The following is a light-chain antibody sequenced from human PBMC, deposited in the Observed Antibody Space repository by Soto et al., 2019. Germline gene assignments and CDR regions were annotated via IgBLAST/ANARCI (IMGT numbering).Light chain of an antibody. V-gene: IGKV1-5*03. CDR1: QSISSW. CDR2: KAS. CDR3: QQYNNYLFT. Sequence: DIQMTPSPSTLSASVGDRVTITCRASQSISSWLAWYQQKPGKAPNLLIYKASSLQSGVPSRFSGSGSGTEFTLTISSLQPDDFATYYCQQYNNYLFTFGPGTKVDIK. J-gene: IGKJ3*01.